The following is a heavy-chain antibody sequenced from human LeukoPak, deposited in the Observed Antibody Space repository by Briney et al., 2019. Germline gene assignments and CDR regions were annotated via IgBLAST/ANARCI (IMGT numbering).Heavy chain of an antibody. CDR3: ARDQLSRGVWFDP. CDR1: GYTFTSYG. V-gene: IGHV1-18*01. J-gene: IGHJ5*02. D-gene: IGHD1-1*01. CDR2: ISAYNGDT. Sequence: ASVKVSCKASGYTFTSYGINWVRQAPGQGLEWMGWISAYNGDTNYAQKLQGRVTMTTDTSTSTAYMELRSLRSDDTAVYYCARDQLSRGVWFDPWGQGTLVTVSS.